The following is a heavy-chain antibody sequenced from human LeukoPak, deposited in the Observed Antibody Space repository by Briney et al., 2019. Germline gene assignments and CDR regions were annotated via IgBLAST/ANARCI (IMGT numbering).Heavy chain of an antibody. V-gene: IGHV4-4*09. CDR1: VGSISGYY. CDR2: IHASGST. CDR3: ARRFFDQDFFDY. D-gene: IGHD3-9*01. J-gene: IGHJ4*02. Sequence: SETLSLTCSVSVGSISGYYWSWIRLPPGKGLEWIGYIHASGSTHYNSSLKRRVTILLDTSKNQFSLEVISLTAADTAVYYCARRFFDQDFFDYWGQGTLVTVSS.